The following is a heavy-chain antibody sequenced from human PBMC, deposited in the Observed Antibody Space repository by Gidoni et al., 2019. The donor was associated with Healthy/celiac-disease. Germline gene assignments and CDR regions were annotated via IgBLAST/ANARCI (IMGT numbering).Heavy chain of an antibody. Sequence: QVQLQESGPGLVKPSQTLSLTCTVSGGSISSGSYYWSWIRQPAGKGLEWIGRIYTSGSTNYNPSLKSRVTISVDTSKNQFSLKLSSVTAADTAVYYCARGSSGCDYWGQGTLVTVSS. J-gene: IGHJ4*02. D-gene: IGHD6-19*01. V-gene: IGHV4-61*02. CDR1: GGSISSGSYY. CDR2: IYTSGST. CDR3: ARGSSGCDY.